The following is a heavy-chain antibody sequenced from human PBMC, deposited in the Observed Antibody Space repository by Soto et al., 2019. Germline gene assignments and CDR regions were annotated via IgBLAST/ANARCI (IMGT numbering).Heavy chain of an antibody. CDR2: IVVGSGNT. J-gene: IGHJ4*02. V-gene: IGHV1-58*01. D-gene: IGHD5-12*01. CDR3: AADPDIVATEGFDY. CDR1: GFTFTSSA. Sequence: QLQLVQSGPEVKKPGTSVKVSCKASGFTFTSSAVQWVRQARGQRLEWIGWIVVGSGNTNYAQKFQERVTITRDMSTSTAYMELSSLRSEDTAVYYCAADPDIVATEGFDYWGQGTLVTVSS.